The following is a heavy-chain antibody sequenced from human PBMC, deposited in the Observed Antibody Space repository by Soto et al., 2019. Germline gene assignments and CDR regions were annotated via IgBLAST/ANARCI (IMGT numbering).Heavy chain of an antibody. CDR1: GGSISINTYY. D-gene: IGHD1-20*01. V-gene: IGHV4-39*01. Sequence: QLQLQESGPGLVKPSETLSLTCTVSGGSISINTYYWGWIRQPPGKGLEWIGSIYYGGTSYYNSSLKSRVTVSVDTSKNQLSLKLTSVTAAETSLYYGALGRGYNWNDYYFDYWGQGTLVTVSS. CDR3: ALGRGYNWNDYYFDY. CDR2: IYYGGTS. J-gene: IGHJ4*02.